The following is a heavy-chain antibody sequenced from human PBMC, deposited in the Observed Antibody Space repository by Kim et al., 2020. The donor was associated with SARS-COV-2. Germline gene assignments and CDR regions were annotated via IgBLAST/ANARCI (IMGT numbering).Heavy chain of an antibody. CDR2: IIPILGIA. CDR3: ARAHREVPLFYYYDRSGPFDPFDI. V-gene: IGHV1-69*04. CDR1: GGTFSSYA. Sequence: SVKVSCKASGGTFSSYAISWVRQAPGQGLEWMGRIIPILGIANYAQKFQGRVTITADKSTSTAYMELSSLRSEDTAVYYCARAHREVPLFYYYDRSGPFDPFDIWRQGTMVTLSS. D-gene: IGHD3-22*01. J-gene: IGHJ3*02.